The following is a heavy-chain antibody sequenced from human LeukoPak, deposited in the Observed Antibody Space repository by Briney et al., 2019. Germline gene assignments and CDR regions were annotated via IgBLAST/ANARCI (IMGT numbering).Heavy chain of an antibody. CDR1: GFTFDDYA. Sequence: GGSLRLSCAASGFTFDDYAMHWVRQAPGKRLEWVANIKEDGSEKNYVDSVKGRFTISRDNAKNSLYLQMNSLGPEDTAVYYCARDPYSGNYGNYYYYYMDVWGKGTTVTVSS. CDR3: ARDPYSGNYGNYYYYYMDV. J-gene: IGHJ6*03. CDR2: IKEDGSEK. D-gene: IGHD1-26*01. V-gene: IGHV3-7*01.